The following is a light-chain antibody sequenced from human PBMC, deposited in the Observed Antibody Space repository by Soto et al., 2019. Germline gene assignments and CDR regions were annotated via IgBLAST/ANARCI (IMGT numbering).Light chain of an antibody. CDR1: TRDVGYSKF. V-gene: IGLV2-23*03. Sequence: QSALTQPASVSGSPGQSITISCTGITRDVGYSKFVSWYQHLPGKAPKLVIFEGSERPSGISDRFSGSKSGNTASLTISGLQAEDEADYYCCAYAGNSTFPFGGGTKLTVL. CDR2: EGS. J-gene: IGLJ2*01. CDR3: CAYAGNSTFP.